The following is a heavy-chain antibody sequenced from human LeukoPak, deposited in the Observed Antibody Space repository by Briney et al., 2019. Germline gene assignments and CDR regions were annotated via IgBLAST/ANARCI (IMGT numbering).Heavy chain of an antibody. J-gene: IGHJ4*02. CDR1: GFSFSASA. D-gene: IGHD3-3*01. CDR3: ARLIIYDGRDC. Sequence: GGSLRLSCAASGFSFSASAMHWVRQAPGKGLEWVSFITSTGSAIDYADSVKGRFAISRDNANNTLFLQMNSLRVEDTAVYYCARLIIYDGRDCWGQRTLVTVSS. V-gene: IGHV3-48*01. CDR2: ITSTGSAI.